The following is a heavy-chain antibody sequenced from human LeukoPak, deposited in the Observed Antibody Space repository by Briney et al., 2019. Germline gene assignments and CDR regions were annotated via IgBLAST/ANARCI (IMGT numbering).Heavy chain of an antibody. CDR3: ARGDYGDYGAFDI. CDR2: IIPIFGTA. J-gene: IGHJ3*02. V-gene: IGHV1-69*05. CDR1: GGTFSSYA. Sequence: GASVKVSCKASGGTFSSYAISWVRQAPGQGLEWVGRIIPIFGTANYAQKFQGRVTITTDESTSTAYMELSSLRSGDTAVYYCARGDYGDYGAFDIWGQGTMVTVSS. D-gene: IGHD4-17*01.